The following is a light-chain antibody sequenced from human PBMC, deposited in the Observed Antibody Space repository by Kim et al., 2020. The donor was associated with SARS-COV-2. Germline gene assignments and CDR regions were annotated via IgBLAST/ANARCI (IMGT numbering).Light chain of an antibody. Sequence: EIVLTQSPGTLSLSPGERATLSCRASQSVSSTYLAWYQQKPGQAPRLLIYGASSRATGIPDRFSGSGSGTDFTLTISRLEPEDFAVYHCQQCGSSPYTFGQGTKLEIK. J-gene: IGKJ2*01. V-gene: IGKV3-20*01. CDR2: GAS. CDR1: QSVSSTY. CDR3: QQCGSSPYT.